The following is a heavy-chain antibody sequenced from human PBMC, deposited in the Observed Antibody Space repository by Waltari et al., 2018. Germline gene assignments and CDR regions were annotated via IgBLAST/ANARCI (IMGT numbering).Heavy chain of an antibody. Sequence: QVQLQQWGAGLLKPSETLSLTCAVYGGSFSGYYWSWIRQPPGKGLEWIGEINHSGSTNYNPSLKSRVTISVDTSKNQFSLKLSSVTAADTAVYYCARGRRCSSTSCPGNWFDPWGQGTLVTVSS. CDR1: GGSFSGYY. V-gene: IGHV4-34*01. D-gene: IGHD2-2*01. CDR3: ARGRRCSSTSCPGNWFDP. J-gene: IGHJ5*02. CDR2: INHSGST.